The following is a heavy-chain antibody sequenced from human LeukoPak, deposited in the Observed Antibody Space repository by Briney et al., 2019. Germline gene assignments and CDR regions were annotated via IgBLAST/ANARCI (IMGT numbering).Heavy chain of an antibody. Sequence: PGGSLRLSCAASGFTFSSYSMNWVRQAPGKGLEWVANIKQDDSEKYYVDSVRGRFTISRDNAKNSLYLQMNSLKVEDTAVYYCAGTKYIGAAIDYWGQGTLVTVSS. V-gene: IGHV3-7*01. J-gene: IGHJ4*02. CDR3: AGTKYIGAAIDY. CDR2: IKQDDSEK. D-gene: IGHD3-16*01. CDR1: GFTFSSYS.